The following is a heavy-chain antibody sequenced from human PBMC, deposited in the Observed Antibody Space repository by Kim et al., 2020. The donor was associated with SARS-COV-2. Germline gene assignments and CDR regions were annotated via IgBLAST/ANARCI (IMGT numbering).Heavy chain of an antibody. CDR2: SNAGNGKT. D-gene: IGHD3-16*01. Sequence: ASVKVSCKAWGYTFTSEAMHGVRQAPGQRREGMGGSNAGNGKTKYSQKGQGRGTITRDTAASTAYMELRSGRSEDTDVYYCARDQSEYVWGSYSWARGFDIWGQGTLVPLSS. CDR1: GYTFTSEA. J-gene: IGHJ3*02. V-gene: IGHV1-3*01. CDR3: ARDQSEYVWGSYSWARGFDI.